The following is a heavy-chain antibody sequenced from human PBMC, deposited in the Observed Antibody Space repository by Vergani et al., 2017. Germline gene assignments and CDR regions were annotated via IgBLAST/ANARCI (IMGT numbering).Heavy chain of an antibody. CDR2: IYWNDDV. V-gene: IGHV2-5*01. J-gene: IGHJ4*02. CDR1: GFSLTTPGVG. D-gene: IGHD6-13*01. Sequence: QITLKESSPTLVKPTQTLTLTCTLSGFSLTTPGVGVAWIRQPPGKALEWLAIIYWNDDVRYRPSLNNRLTITKDTDKNQVVLTMTKMDPVDTGTYYCAREEGKAAGYFDLWGPGSLVTVSS. CDR3: AREEGKAAGYFDL.